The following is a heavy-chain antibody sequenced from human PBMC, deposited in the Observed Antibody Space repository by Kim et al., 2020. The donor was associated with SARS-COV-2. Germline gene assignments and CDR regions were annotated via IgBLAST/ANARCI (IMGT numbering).Heavy chain of an antibody. Sequence: ASVKVSCKASGYTFTNYAMNWVRQAPGQGLEWMGWINTNTGNPTYAQGFTGRFVFSLDTSVSTAYLQISSLKAEDTAVYYCATRGKYCSSTACNIYYYYYGMDVWGQGTTVTVSS. CDR3: ATRGKYCSSTACNIYYYYYGMDV. D-gene: IGHD2-2*02. J-gene: IGHJ6*02. V-gene: IGHV7-4-1*02. CDR1: GYTFTNYA. CDR2: INTNTGNP.